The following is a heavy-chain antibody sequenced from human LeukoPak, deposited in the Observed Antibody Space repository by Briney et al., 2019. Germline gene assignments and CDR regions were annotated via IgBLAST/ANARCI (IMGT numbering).Heavy chain of an antibody. CDR2: IGRSDTYI. D-gene: IGHD6-19*01. V-gene: IGHV3-21*01. J-gene: IGHJ4*02. Sequence: GGSLRLSCVVSGFTFSNYNMNWVRQAPGKGLEWVSSIGRSDTYIYYADSVTGRFTISRDNAKNSLYLQMSSLRAEDTAVYYCARYRLVWLPAPVFDYWGPGTQVTVSS. CDR1: GFTFSNYN. CDR3: ARYRLVWLPAPVFDY.